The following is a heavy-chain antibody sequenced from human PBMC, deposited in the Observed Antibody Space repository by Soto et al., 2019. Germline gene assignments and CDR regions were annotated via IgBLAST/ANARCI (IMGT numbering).Heavy chain of an antibody. CDR2: IIPILGIA. CDR3: ARGGYCSSTSCYSRYYYYYMDV. D-gene: IGHD2-2*03. J-gene: IGHJ6*03. V-gene: IGHV1-69*04. Sequence: VRLAHGKGLEWMGRIIPILGIANYAQKFQGRVTITADKSTSTAYMELSSLRSEDTAVYYCARGGYCSSTSCYSRYYYYYMDVWRKGTTVTVSS.